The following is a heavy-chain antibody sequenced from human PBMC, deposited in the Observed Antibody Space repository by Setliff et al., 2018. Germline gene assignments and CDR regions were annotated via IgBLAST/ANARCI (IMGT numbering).Heavy chain of an antibody. V-gene: IGHV1-69*05. CDR3: VREGVDSRSSTDYRYYMDV. CDR2: TIPMFGTT. CDR1: GATFSSYG. J-gene: IGHJ6*03. D-gene: IGHD3-22*01. Sequence: GGSVKVSCKASGATFSSYGISWVRQAPGQGLEWMGGTIPMFGTTEYAQKFQGRLTIITDESTNTAFMQLSSLRSDDTAVYYCVREGVDSRSSTDYRYYMDVWGKGTTVTVSS.